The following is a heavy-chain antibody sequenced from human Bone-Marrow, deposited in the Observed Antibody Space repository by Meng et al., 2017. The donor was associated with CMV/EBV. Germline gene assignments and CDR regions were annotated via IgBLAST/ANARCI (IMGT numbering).Heavy chain of an antibody. D-gene: IGHD6-6*01. CDR3: ARDLAVTSGGYSSSSWDY. CDR1: GYTFNVYY. J-gene: IGHJ4*02. Sequence: ASVKVSCKASGYTFNVYYMHWVRQAPGQGLEWMGWINPNSGGTNYAQKFQGRVTMTRDTSISTAYMELSRLRSDDTAVYYCARDLAVTSGGYSSSSWDYWGQGTLVTVSS. V-gene: IGHV1-2*02. CDR2: INPNSGGT.